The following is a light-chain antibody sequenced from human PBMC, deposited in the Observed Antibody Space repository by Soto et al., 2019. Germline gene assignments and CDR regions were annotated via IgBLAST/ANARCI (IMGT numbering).Light chain of an antibody. V-gene: IGKV3-20*01. CDR2: VAS. CDR3: QQYGSSPPYT. J-gene: IGKJ2*01. Sequence: EIVLTQSPGTLSLSPGERATLSCRASQSVSSSYLAWYQQKPGQAPRLLIYVASSRATGIPDRFSGGGSGTDFTLTISRLEPEDFAVYYCQQYGSSPPYTFGQGTKLEIK. CDR1: QSVSSSY.